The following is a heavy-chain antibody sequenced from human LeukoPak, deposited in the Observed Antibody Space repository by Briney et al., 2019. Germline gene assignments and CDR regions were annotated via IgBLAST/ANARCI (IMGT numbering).Heavy chain of an antibody. V-gene: IGHV1-69*13. CDR3: ARDMGSSSGY. Sequence: SVKVSCKASGYTFTGYYMHWVRQAPGQGLEWMGGIIPIFGTANYAQKFQGRVMITADESTSTAYMELSSLRSEDTAVYYCARDMGSSSGYWGQGTLVTVSS. CDR2: IIPIFGTA. J-gene: IGHJ4*02. CDR1: GYTFTGYY. D-gene: IGHD6-13*01.